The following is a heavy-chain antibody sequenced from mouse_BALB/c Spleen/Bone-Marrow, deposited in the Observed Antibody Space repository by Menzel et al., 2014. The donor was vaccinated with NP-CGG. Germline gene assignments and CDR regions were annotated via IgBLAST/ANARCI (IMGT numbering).Heavy chain of an antibody. Sequence: DVKLQESGGGLVQPGGSRKLSCAASGFTFSSFGMHWVRQAPEKGLEWVAYISSGSSTIYYADTVKGRLTISRDNPKNTLFLQMTSLRSEDTAMYYCARMYFDYWGQGTTLTVSS. CDR2: ISSGSSTI. J-gene: IGHJ2*01. CDR1: GFTFSSFG. V-gene: IGHV5-17*02. CDR3: ARMYFDY.